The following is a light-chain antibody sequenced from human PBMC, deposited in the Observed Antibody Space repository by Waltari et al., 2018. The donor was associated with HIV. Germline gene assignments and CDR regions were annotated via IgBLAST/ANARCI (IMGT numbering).Light chain of an antibody. CDR3: HLCTNLPGYT. J-gene: IGKJ2*01. V-gene: IGKV3-20*01. Sequence: EVVLTQSPGTLSLSPGERATLSCRASQSFSSNYLAWYQQKPGQAPRLLIYATSSRATGIPDRFSGSGSGTDFTLTISRLEPEDFALYYCHLCTNLPGYTCGQGTKLEI. CDR1: QSFSSNY. CDR2: ATS.